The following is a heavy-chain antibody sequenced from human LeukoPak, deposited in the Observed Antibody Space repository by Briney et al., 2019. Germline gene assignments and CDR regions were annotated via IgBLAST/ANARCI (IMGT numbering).Heavy chain of an antibody. Sequence: GGSLRLSCAASGFTFSSYGMHWVRQAPGKGLEWVAVIWYDGSNKDYADSVKGRFTISRDNSKNTLYLQMNSLRAEDTAVYYCARKDRSGYDFERKVQGPFSSAFDIWGQGTMVTVSS. CDR3: ARKDRSGYDFERKVQGPFSSAFDI. V-gene: IGHV3-33*01. D-gene: IGHD5-12*01. CDR1: GFTFSSYG. CDR2: IWYDGSNK. J-gene: IGHJ3*02.